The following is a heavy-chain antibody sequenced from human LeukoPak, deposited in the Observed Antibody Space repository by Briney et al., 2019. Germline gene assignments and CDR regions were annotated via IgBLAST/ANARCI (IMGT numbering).Heavy chain of an antibody. CDR2: IKQDGREK. V-gene: IGHV3-7*01. Sequence: GGSLRLSCAGSGFAFSSYWMSWVRQAPGKGLGWVSNIKQDGREKYYVDSVKGRFTISRDNAKNSLYLQLNSLRAEDTAVYFCARVEGGHYDSGTFDYWGQGSLVTVSS. D-gene: IGHD3-22*01. CDR3: ARVEGGHYDSGTFDY. J-gene: IGHJ4*02. CDR1: GFAFSSYW.